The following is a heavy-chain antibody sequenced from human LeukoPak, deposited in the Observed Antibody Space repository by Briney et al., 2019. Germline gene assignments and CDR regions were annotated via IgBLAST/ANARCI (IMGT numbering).Heavy chain of an antibody. CDR2: IYYSGST. CDR1: GGSISSSSYY. J-gene: IGHJ4*02. Sequence: SETLSLTCTVSGGSISSSSYYWGWIRQPPGKGLEWIGSIYYSGSTYYNPSLKSRVTISVDTSKNQFSLKLTSVTAADTAVYYCAKYSYCSGSECIPHWGQGTLVTVSS. V-gene: IGHV4-39*07. D-gene: IGHD2-15*01. CDR3: AKYSYCSGSECIPH.